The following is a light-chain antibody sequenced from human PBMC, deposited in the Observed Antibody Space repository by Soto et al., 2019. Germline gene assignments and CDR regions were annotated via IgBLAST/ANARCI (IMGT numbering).Light chain of an antibody. V-gene: IGKV3-15*01. J-gene: IGKJ2*01. Sequence: EIVMTQSPDTLSVSPGESATLSCRARQSISNNLAWYQQKPGQAPRLLLYGASTRTTGIPARFSGSGSGTEFTLTISSPQSEDFAVYYCQQYNNWPYTFAQGTKLEI. CDR2: GAS. CDR1: QSISNN. CDR3: QQYNNWPYT.